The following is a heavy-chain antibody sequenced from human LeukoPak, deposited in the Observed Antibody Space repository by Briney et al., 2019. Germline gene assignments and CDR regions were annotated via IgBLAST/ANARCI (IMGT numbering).Heavy chain of an antibody. CDR3: ARGTGWYDY. J-gene: IGHJ4*02. CDR1: GGSFSGYY. Sequence: PSETLSLTCAVYGGSFSGYYWSWIRQPPGKGLEWIGEINHSGSTNYNPSLKSRVTTSVDTSKNQFSLKLSSVTAADTAVYYCARGTGWYDYWGQGTLVTVSS. CDR2: INHSGST. V-gene: IGHV4-34*01. D-gene: IGHD6-19*01.